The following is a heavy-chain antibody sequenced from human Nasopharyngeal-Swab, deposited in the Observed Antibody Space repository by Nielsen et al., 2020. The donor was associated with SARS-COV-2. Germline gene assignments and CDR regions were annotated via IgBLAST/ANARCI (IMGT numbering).Heavy chain of an antibody. V-gene: IGHV3-30*18. CDR3: AKGGGTTGTVGLDI. CDR2: ISYDGSNK. D-gene: IGHD1-1*01. CDR1: GSTLSSYG. Sequence: GGSLRLSCAASGSTLSSYGMHWVRQAPGKGLEWVAVISYDGSNKYYADSVKGRFTISRDNSKNTLYLQMNSLRAEDTAVYYCAKGGGTTGTVGLDIWGQGTMVTVSS. J-gene: IGHJ3*02.